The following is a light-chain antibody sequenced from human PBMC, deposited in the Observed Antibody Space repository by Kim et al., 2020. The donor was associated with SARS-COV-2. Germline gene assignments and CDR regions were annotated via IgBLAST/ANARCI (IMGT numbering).Light chain of an antibody. Sequence: SSELTQDPAVPVALGQTVRITCQGDSLRSYYASWYQQKPGQAPVLVIYGKNNRPSGIPDRFSGSSSGNTASWTITGARAEDEADYYCNSQDSSGSWVFGGGTQLTVL. CDR3: NSQDSSGSWV. CDR2: GKN. V-gene: IGLV3-19*01. CDR1: SLRSYY. J-gene: IGLJ3*02.